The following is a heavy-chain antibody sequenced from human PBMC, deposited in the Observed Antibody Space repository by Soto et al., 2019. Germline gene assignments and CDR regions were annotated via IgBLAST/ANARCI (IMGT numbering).Heavy chain of an antibody. CDR2: IYYSGST. J-gene: IGHJ5*02. CDR1: GGSISSGGYY. CDR3: ARGTLDYGDYGGWFDP. D-gene: IGHD4-17*01. Sequence: PSETLSLTCTVSGGSISSGGYYWSWIRQHPGKGLEWIGYIYYSGSTYYNPSLKSRVTISVDTSKNQFSLKLSSVTAADTAVYYCARGTLDYGDYGGWFDPWGQGTLVTVSS. V-gene: IGHV4-31*03.